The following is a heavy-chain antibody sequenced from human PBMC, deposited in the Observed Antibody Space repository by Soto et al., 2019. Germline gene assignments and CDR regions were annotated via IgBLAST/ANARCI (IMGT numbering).Heavy chain of an antibody. Sequence: QVQLVQSGAEVKKPGASVKVSCKASGYTFTSYYMHWVRQAPGQGLEWMGIINPSGGSTSYAQKFQGRVTMTRDTSTSTVYMELSSLRSEDTAVYYCARDLGIAVAGESFVGYWGQGTLVTVSS. V-gene: IGHV1-46*01. J-gene: IGHJ4*02. CDR3: ARDLGIAVAGESFVGY. CDR1: GYTFTSYY. D-gene: IGHD6-19*01. CDR2: INPSGGST.